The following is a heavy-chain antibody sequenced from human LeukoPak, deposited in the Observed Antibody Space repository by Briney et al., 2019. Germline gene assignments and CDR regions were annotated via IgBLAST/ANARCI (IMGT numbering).Heavy chain of an antibody. CDR3: ARDPSAVAINTYG. J-gene: IGHJ4*02. D-gene: IGHD6-13*01. V-gene: IGHV3-66*01. CDR1: GFTVSNSY. Sequence: GGSLRLSCAASGFTVSNSYMNWVRQAPGKGLEWVSLIYSGGSTHYADSVKGRFTISRDSSRNTLYLQMNSLRVEDTAVYYCARDPSAVAINTYGWGQGTLVTVSS. CDR2: IYSGGST.